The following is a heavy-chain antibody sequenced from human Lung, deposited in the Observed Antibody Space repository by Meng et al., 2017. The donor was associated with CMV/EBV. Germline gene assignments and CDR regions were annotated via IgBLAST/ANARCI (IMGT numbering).Heavy chain of an antibody. CDR2: ISWDGGST. V-gene: IGHV3-43D*03. CDR3: AKDADGGKGYYYYGMDV. J-gene: IGHJ6*02. CDR1: GFTFDDYA. Sequence: GGSXRLXCAASGFTFDDYAMHWVRQAPGKGLEWVSLISWDGGSTYYADSVKGRFTISRDNSKNSLYLQMNSLRAEDTALYYCAKDADGGKGYYYYGMDVLGQGXTVTVSS. D-gene: IGHD4-23*01.